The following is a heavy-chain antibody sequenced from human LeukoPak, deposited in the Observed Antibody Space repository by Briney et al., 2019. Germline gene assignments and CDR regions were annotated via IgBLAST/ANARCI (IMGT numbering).Heavy chain of an antibody. D-gene: IGHD3-16*01. CDR1: GFTFDDYA. Sequence: PGGSLRLSCAASGFTFDDYAMHWVRQAPGKGLEWVSGISWNSGSIGYADSVKGRFTISRDNAKNSLYLQMNSLRAEDTALYYCAKAWDFDYWGQGTLVTVSS. J-gene: IGHJ4*02. V-gene: IGHV3-9*01. CDR3: AKAWDFDY. CDR2: ISWNSGSI.